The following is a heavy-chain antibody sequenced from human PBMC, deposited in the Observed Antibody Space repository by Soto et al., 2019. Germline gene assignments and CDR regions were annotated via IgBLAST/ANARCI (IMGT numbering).Heavy chain of an antibody. CDR1: GFTFSDHY. J-gene: IGHJ4*02. CDR3: ARISGNYFFDY. D-gene: IGHD1-26*01. Sequence: EVQLVESGGGLVQPGGSLRLSCAASGFTFSDHYMDWVRQAPGKGLEWVGRTRNKANSHTTEYAASVKGRFTISRDDSKNSLYLQMNSLKTEDTAVYYCARISGNYFFDYWGQGTLVTVSS. CDR2: TRNKANSHTT. V-gene: IGHV3-72*01.